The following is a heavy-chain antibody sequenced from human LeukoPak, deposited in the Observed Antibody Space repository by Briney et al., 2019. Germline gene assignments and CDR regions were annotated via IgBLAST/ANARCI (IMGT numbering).Heavy chain of an antibody. CDR3: ARDRGFVRSWYFDY. V-gene: IGHV1-2*02. CDR2: INPNSGGT. D-gene: IGHD1-26*01. J-gene: IGHJ4*02. CDR1: GYTFTGYY. Sequence: ASVKVSCKASGYTFTGYYMHWVRQAPGQGLEWMGWINPNSGGTNYAQKFQGRVTMTRDTSISTAYMELSRLRSDDTAVYYCARDRGFVRSWYFDYWGQGTLVTVSS.